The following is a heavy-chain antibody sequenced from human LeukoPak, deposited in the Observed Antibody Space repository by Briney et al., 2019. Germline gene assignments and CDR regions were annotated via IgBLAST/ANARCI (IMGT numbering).Heavy chain of an antibody. V-gene: IGHV3-21*01. CDR2: ISSCSSYI. D-gene: IGHD6-6*01. J-gene: IGHJ6*03. CDR3: ASISAAGWNYYYYYMDV. CDR1: GFTFSSYS. Sequence: GGSLRLSCAASGFTFSSYSMNWVRQAPGKGLEWVSSISSCSSYIYYADSVKGRFTISRDNAKNSLYLQMNSLRAEDTAVYYCASISAAGWNYYYYYMDVWGKGTTVTISS.